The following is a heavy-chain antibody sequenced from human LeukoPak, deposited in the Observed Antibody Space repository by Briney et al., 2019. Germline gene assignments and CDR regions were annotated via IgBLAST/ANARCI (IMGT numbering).Heavy chain of an antibody. J-gene: IGHJ3*02. CDR3: ARGLSGDDAFDI. CDR1: GFTFSSYA. D-gene: IGHD2/OR15-2a*01. CDR2: ISGSGGST. Sequence: PGGSLRLSCAASGFTFSSYAMSWVRQAPGKGLEWVSAISGSGGSTYYADSVKGRFTISRDNSKNTLYLQMNSLRAEDTAVYYCARGLSGDDAFDIWGQGTMVTVSS. V-gene: IGHV3-23*01.